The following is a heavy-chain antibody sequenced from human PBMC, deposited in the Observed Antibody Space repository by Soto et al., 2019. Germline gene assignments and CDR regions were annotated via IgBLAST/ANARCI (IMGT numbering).Heavy chain of an antibody. CDR2: FDPNSGET. Sequence: GASVKVSCKASGYTFTSYDINWVRQAPGQGLEWMGGFDPNSGETGYAQKFQGRVTMTEDTSTDTAYMELSSLRSEDTAVYYCATSRYYDILTGKYNWFDPWGQGTLVTVSS. V-gene: IGHV1-8*01. CDR3: ATSRYYDILTGKYNWFDP. J-gene: IGHJ5*02. D-gene: IGHD3-9*01. CDR1: GYTFTSYD.